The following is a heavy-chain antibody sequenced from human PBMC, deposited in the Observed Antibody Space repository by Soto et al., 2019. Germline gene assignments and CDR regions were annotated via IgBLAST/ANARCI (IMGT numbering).Heavy chain of an antibody. J-gene: IGHJ4*02. CDR1: GYIFTSYY. Sequence: ASVKVSCKASGYIFTSYYLHWVRQAPGQGLEWMGWINPFDGSRMFAQSFQGRVTFTRDTSTSTVYMELSGLRSDDTAVYYCSRVDPGETSPFDHWGQGTLVTAPQ. D-gene: IGHD3-10*01. V-gene: IGHV1-46*03. CDR2: INPFDGSR. CDR3: SRVDPGETSPFDH.